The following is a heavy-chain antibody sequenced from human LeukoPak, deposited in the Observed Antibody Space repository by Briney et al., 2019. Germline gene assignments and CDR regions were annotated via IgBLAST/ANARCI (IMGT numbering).Heavy chain of an antibody. CDR2: IKQDGSEK. D-gene: IGHD1-26*01. J-gene: IGHJ4*02. V-gene: IGHV3-7*05. Sequence: GGSLRLSCAASGFTFRDYWMSWVRQAPAKGLEWVASIKQDGSEKYYVDSVKGRFTISRDNAKNSLYLQMNSLRAEDTAVYYCARDGTSIVGSLDYWGQGTLVTVSS. CDR1: GFTFRDYW. CDR3: ARDGTSIVGSLDY.